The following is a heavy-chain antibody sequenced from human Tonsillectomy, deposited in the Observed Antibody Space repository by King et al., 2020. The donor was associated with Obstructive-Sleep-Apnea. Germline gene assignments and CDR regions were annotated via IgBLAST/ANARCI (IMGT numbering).Heavy chain of an antibody. CDR1: GFTFSSYA. V-gene: IGHV3-23*04. J-gene: IGHJ4*02. CDR2: ISGSGGRT. CDR3: AKQPWPHFDY. Sequence: VQLVESGGGLVQPGGSLRLSCAASGFTFSSYAMSWVRQAPGKGLEWVSGISGSGGRTDDADSVKGRFTISRDNSKNTLYMQMNSLRAEDTAVYYCAKQPWPHFDYWGQGTLVTVSS.